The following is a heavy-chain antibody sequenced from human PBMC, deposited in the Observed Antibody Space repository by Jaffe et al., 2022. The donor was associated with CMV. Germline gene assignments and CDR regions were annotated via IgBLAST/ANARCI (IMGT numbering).Heavy chain of an antibody. V-gene: IGHV4-39*01. Sequence: QLQLQESGPGLVKPSETLSLTCTVSGGSISSSSYYWGWIRQPPGKGLEWIGSIYYSGSTYYNPSLKSRVTISVDTSKNQFSLKLSSVTAADTAVYYCARLSGGSGRIDYWGQGTLVTVSS. J-gene: IGHJ4*02. CDR2: IYYSGST. CDR1: GGSISSSSYY. D-gene: IGHD3-10*01. CDR3: ARLSGGSGRIDY.